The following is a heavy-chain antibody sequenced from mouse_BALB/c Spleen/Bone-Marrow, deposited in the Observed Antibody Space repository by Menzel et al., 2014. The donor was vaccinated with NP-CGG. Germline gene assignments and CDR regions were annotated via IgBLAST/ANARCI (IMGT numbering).Heavy chain of an antibody. CDR2: ISSGGSYT. CDR3: ASSYYDYDGYAMDY. D-gene: IGHD2-4*01. J-gene: IGHJ4*01. Sequence: EVQGVESGGGLVKPGGSLKLSCAASGFTFSSYAMSWVRQTPEKRPEWVATISSGGSYTYYPDSVKGRFTISRDNAKNTLYLQMSSLRSEDTAMYYCASSYYDYDGYAMDYWGQGTSVTVSS. V-gene: IGHV5-9-3*01. CDR1: GFTFSSYA.